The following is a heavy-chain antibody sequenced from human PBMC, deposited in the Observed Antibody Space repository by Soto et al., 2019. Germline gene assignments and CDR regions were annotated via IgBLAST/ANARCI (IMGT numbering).Heavy chain of an antibody. CDR2: ISGSASGT. Sequence: EVQLLESGGGMVQPGWSLRLSCAASGFAFSSYAMHWVRQAPGKGLEWVSSISGSASGTYYADAVKGRFTISRDNSNNTIYLQLKSVRGADTAVYYCATDRGFIDPFDYCGQGALGNLSS. V-gene: IGHV3-23*01. J-gene: IGHJ4*02. CDR3: ATDRGFIDPFDY. CDR1: GFAFSSYA. D-gene: IGHD3-16*02.